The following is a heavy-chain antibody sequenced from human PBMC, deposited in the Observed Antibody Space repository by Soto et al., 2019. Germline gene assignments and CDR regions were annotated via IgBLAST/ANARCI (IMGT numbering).Heavy chain of an antibody. J-gene: IGHJ4*02. CDR2: ITSGSNYI. CDR1: GFTFSSHS. CDR3: ARGHYGLGD. Sequence: EVQLVESGGGLVKPGGSLRLSCAASGFTFSSHSMNWVRQAPGKGLEWVSSITSGSNYIYYADSLKGRFTISRDNAKNSLYLQMNSLRAEYTAVYYCARGHYGLGDWGQGTLVTVSS. D-gene: IGHD3-10*01. V-gene: IGHV3-21*01.